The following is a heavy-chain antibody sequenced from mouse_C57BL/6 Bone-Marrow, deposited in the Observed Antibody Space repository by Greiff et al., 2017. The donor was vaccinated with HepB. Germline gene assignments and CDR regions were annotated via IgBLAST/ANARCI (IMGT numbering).Heavy chain of an antibody. D-gene: IGHD1-1*01. V-gene: IGHV8-12*01. CDR1: GFSLSTSGMG. J-gene: IGHJ4*01. Sequence: LQESGPGILQSSQTLSLTCSFSGFSLSTSGMGVSWIRQPSGKGLEWLAHIYWDDDKRYNPSLKSRLTISKDTSRNQVFLKITSVDTADTATYYCARRVYGTPYYYAMDYWGQGTSVTVSS. CDR2: IYWDDDK. CDR3: ARRVYGTPYYYAMDY.